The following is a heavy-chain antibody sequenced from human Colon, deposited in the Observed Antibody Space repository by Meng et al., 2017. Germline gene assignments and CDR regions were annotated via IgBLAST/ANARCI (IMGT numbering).Heavy chain of an antibody. V-gene: IGHV4-31*01. D-gene: IGHD1-26*01. CDR2: IYYSGST. J-gene: IGHJ4*02. Sequence: VQLQESGPGLVKPSQTLSLTCTGSGGSISPGGYYWSWIRQLPGKGLEWIGYIYYSGSTYYNPSLRSLVSISVDTSKNQFSLRLTSVTAADTAVYYCARVRRSGDDFDYWGQGTLVTVSS. CDR3: ARVRRSGDDFDY. CDR1: GGSISPGGYY.